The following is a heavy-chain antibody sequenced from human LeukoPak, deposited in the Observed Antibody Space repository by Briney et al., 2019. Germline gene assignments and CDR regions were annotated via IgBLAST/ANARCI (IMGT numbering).Heavy chain of an antibody. V-gene: IGHV1-8*01. CDR2: MNPNSGNT. CDR3: ARSRDILTGYYYY. J-gene: IGHJ4*01. CDR1: GYTFTSYD. Sequence: GASVKVSCKASGYTFTSYDINWVRQATGQGLEWMGWMNPNSGNTGYAQKFQGRVTMTRNTSISTAYMELSSLRSEDTAVYYCARSRDILTGYYYYWGPGTLVTVSS. D-gene: IGHD3-9*01.